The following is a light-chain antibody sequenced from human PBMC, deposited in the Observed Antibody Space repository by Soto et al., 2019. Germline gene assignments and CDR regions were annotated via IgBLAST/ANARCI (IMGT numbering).Light chain of an antibody. V-gene: IGLV2-14*01. Sequence: QSALTQPASVSGSPGQSITISCTGTSSDVGGYNYVSWYQQHPGIAPKLLIYGVTNRPSGVSTRFSGSNSGNTASLTISGLQAEDEADYHCSSYTSASTLLYLFGTGTKVTVL. CDR1: SSDVGGYNY. J-gene: IGLJ1*01. CDR2: GVT. CDR3: SSYTSASTLLYL.